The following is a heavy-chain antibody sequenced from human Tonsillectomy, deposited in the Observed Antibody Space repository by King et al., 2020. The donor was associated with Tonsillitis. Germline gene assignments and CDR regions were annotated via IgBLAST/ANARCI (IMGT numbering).Heavy chain of an antibody. V-gene: IGHV4-59*08. CDR1: GGSIINYY. CDR3: ARRVAVRPRYYFDY. D-gene: IGHD6-6*01. J-gene: IGHJ4*02. CDR2: VYYTVDT. Sequence: QLQESGPGLAKPSETLSLTCTVSGGSIINYYCPWIRQPPGKGLTGIGFVYYTVDTKYTPALNRQVTISLDTSKNQFSLKQSSVTSADTAWYYCARRVAVRPRYYFDYWGQGNLVTVSS.